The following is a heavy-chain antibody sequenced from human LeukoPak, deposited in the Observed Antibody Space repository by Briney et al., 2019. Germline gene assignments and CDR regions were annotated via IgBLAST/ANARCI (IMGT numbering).Heavy chain of an antibody. CDR1: GFTFSNYE. Sequence: PGGSLRLSCAASGFTFSNYEMNWVRQAPGKGLEWVSYISGSGSTMYYADSVKGRFTISRDNAKNSLSLQMNSLRAEDTAVYYCARDEGMVRGDDYWGQGTLVTVSS. CDR3: ARDEGMVRGDDY. D-gene: IGHD3-10*01. V-gene: IGHV3-48*03. CDR2: ISGSGSTM. J-gene: IGHJ4*02.